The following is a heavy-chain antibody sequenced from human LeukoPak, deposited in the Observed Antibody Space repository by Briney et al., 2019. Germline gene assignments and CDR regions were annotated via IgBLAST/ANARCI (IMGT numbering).Heavy chain of an antibody. J-gene: IGHJ4*02. V-gene: IGHV7-4-1*02. CDR2: INTYTGNP. CDR1: GYIFTNHA. D-gene: IGHD1-20*01. Sequence: ASVKVSCKASGYIFTNHAINWVRQAPGQGLEWMGWINTYTGNPTYAQGFTGRFVISLDTSVSTAYLEISSLKGEDTAVYYCAREMENNWSDELDCWGQGTLVTVSS. CDR3: AREMENNWSDELDC.